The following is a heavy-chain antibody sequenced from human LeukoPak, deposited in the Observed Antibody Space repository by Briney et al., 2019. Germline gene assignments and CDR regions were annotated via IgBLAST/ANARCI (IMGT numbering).Heavy chain of an antibody. CDR1: GGSISSSSYY. CDR2: IYYSGST. J-gene: IGHJ4*02. V-gene: IGHV4-39*01. Sequence: SETLSLTCTVSGGSISSSSYYWGWIRQPPGKGLEWIGSIYYSGSTYYNPSLKSRVTISVDTSKNQFSLKLSSVTAADTAVYYCATSYHYGSGFDYWGQGTLVTVSS. D-gene: IGHD3-10*01. CDR3: ATSYHYGSGFDY.